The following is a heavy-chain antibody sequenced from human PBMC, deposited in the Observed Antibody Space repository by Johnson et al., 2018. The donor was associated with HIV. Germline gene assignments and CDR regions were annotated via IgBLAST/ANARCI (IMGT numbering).Heavy chain of an antibody. CDR1: RITFINYA. Sequence: VLLLESGGGLVQPGGSLRLSCAASRITFINYAMNWVRQAPGPGLEWVSTISGSAGSTDYADSVKGRFTISRDNSKNALYLQMNSLRAEDTAVYYCAREVDAFDMWGQGTMVTVSS. CDR3: AREVDAFDM. CDR2: ISGSAGST. V-gene: IGHV3-23*01. J-gene: IGHJ3*02.